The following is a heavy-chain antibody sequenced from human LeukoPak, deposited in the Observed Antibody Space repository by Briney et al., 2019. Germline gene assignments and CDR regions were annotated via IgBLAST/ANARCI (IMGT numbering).Heavy chain of an antibody. CDR3: AKGSLVVPGVFDY. Sequence: GGSLRLSCAASGFTFSSYAMSWVRQAPGRGLEWVSAISGSGGSTYYADSVKGRFTISRDNSKNTLYLQMNSLRAEDTAVYYYAKGSLVVPGVFDYWGLGTLVTVSS. CDR1: GFTFSSYA. CDR2: ISGSGGST. J-gene: IGHJ4*02. V-gene: IGHV3-23*01. D-gene: IGHD3-10*01.